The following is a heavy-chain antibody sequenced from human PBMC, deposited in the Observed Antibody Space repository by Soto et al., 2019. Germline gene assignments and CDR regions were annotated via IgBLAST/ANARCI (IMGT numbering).Heavy chain of an antibody. CDR2: MNPNSGNT. D-gene: IGHD3-3*01. CDR3: ARAHSLRFLEWFSQYGMDV. CDR1: GYTFTSYD. V-gene: IGHV1-8*01. J-gene: IGHJ6*02. Sequence: DSVKVSCKASGYTFTSYDINWVRQAPGQGLEWRGWMNPNSGNTGYAQKFQGRVTMTRNTSISTAYMELSSLRSEDTAVYYCARAHSLRFLEWFSQYGMDVWGQGTTVTVSS.